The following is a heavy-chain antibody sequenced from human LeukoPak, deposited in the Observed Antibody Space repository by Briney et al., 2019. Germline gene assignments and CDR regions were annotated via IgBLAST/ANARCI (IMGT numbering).Heavy chain of an antibody. CDR1: GFTFSSYA. V-gene: IGHV3-23*01. J-gene: IGHJ4*02. Sequence: GGSLRLSCAASGFTFSSYAMGWVRQAPGKGLEWVSAITASGGNTYYADSVKGRFTISRDNSKNTLYLQMNSLRAEDTAVYYCVKDGDDSGSYLVYWGQGTLVTVSS. CDR3: VKDGDDSGSYLVY. CDR2: ITASGGNT. D-gene: IGHD1-26*01.